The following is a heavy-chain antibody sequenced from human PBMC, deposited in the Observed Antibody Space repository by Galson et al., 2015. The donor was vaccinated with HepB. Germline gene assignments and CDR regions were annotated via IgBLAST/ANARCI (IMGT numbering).Heavy chain of an antibody. J-gene: IGHJ5*02. CDR2: IWYDGSNK. D-gene: IGHD5-12*01. V-gene: IGHV3-33*08. CDR1: GFTFSSYG. CDR3: ARERDDSGYDSGKGWFDP. Sequence: LRLSCAASGFTFSSYGMHWVRQAPGKGLEWVAVIWYDGSNKYYADSVKGRFTISRDNSKNTLYLQMNSLRAEDTAVYYCARERDDSGYDSGKGWFDPWGQGTLVTVSS.